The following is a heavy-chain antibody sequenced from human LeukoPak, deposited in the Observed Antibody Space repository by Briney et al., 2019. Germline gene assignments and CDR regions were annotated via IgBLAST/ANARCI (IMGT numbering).Heavy chain of an antibody. V-gene: IGHV5-51*01. CDR1: GYSFTSYW. J-gene: IGHJ4*02. D-gene: IGHD3-10*01. CDR3: ARQQSMVRGVILPDY. CDR2: IYPGDSDT. Sequence: GESLKISCKGSGYSFTSYWIGWVRQMPGKGLEWMGIIYPGDSDTRYSPSFQGQVTISADKSISTAYLQWSSLKASDTAMYYCARQQSMVRGVILPDYWGQGTLVTVSS.